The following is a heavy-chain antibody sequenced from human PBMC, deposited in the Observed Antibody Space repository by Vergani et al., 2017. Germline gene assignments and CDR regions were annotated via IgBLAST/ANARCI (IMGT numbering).Heavy chain of an antibody. CDR3: ARAPSYSSSWYPNWFDP. Sequence: QLQLHKSGPGLVKPSETLSLTCTVSGGSISSYYLSWIRQPPGKGLEWIGYIYYSGGTNYNPSLKSRVTISVETSKNQFSLKLSSVTAADTAVYYCARAPSYSSSWYPNWFDPWGQGTLVTVSS. J-gene: IGHJ5*02. D-gene: IGHD6-13*01. V-gene: IGHV4-59*01. CDR1: GGSISSYY. CDR2: IYYSGGT.